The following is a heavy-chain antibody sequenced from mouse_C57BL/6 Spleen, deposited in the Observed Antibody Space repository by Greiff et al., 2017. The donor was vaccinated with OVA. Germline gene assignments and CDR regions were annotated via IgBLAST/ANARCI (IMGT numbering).Heavy chain of an antibody. D-gene: IGHD2-2*01. CDR3: ARGGYDDAMDY. Sequence: VQVVESGAELARPGASVKMSCKASSYTFTSYTMHWVKQRPGQGLEWIGYINPSSGYTKYNQKFKDKATLTADKSSSTAYMQLSSLTSEDSAVYYCARGGYDDAMDYWGQGTSVTVSS. J-gene: IGHJ4*01. CDR1: SYTFTSYT. CDR2: INPSSGYT. V-gene: IGHV1-4*01.